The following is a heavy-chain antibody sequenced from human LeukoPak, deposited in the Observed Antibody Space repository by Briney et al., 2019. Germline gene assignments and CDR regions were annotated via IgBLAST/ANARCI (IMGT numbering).Heavy chain of an antibody. Sequence: SSETLSLTCAVYGGSFSGYYWSWIRQPPGKGLEWIGEINHSGSTNYNPSLKSRVTISVDTSKNQFSLKLSSVTPEDTAVYYCARDGGHVEQWLTQPFDPWGQGTLVTVSS. CDR2: INHSGST. D-gene: IGHD6-19*01. CDR3: ARDGGHVEQWLTQPFDP. J-gene: IGHJ5*02. V-gene: IGHV4-34*01. CDR1: GGSFSGYY.